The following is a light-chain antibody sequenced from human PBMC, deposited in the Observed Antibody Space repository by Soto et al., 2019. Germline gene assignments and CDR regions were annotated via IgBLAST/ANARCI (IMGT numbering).Light chain of an antibody. V-gene: IGLV2-8*01. CDR3: SSYAGSNNYVL. CDR2: EVS. J-gene: IGLJ2*01. CDR1: SSDVGGYNY. Sequence: QSALTQPPSASGSPGQSVTISCTGTSSDVGGYNYVSWYQQHPGKAPKLMIYEVSKRPSGVPDRFSGSKSGNTASLTVSGLQAEDGADYYCSSYAGSNNYVLFGGGTQLTVL.